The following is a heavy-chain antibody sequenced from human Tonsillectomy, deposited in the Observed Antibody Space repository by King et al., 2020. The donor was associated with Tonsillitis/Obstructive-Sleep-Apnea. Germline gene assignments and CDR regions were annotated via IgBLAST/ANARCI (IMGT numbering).Heavy chain of an antibody. J-gene: IGHJ4*02. V-gene: IGHV3-43*02. CDR1: GFTFDDYA. D-gene: IGHD3-22*01. Sequence: VQLVESGGGVVQPGGSLRLSCAASGFTFDDYAMHWVRQAPGKGLEWVSLISGDGGSTYYADSVKGRFTISRDNSKNSLYLQMNSLRTEDTALYYCAEDSSGYFYLDYWGQGTLVTVSS. CDR2: ISGDGGST. CDR3: AEDSSGYFYLDY.